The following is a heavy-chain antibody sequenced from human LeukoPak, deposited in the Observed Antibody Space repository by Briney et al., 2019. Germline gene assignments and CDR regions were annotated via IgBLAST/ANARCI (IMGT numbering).Heavy chain of an antibody. Sequence: PGGSLRLSCAASGFTFSDYYMTWIRQAPGKGLEWISYISSSGYTMHYAYSVKGRFTISRDNARNSLYLQMNSLRAEDTAVYYCVRDTVGYGAAFDYWGQGTLVTVSS. V-gene: IGHV3-11*01. CDR3: VRDTVGYGAAFDY. CDR2: ISSSGYTM. CDR1: GFTFSDYY. D-gene: IGHD5-18*01. J-gene: IGHJ4*02.